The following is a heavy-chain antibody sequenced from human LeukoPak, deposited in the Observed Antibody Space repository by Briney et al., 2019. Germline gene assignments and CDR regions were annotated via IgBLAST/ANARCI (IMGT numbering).Heavy chain of an antibody. J-gene: IGHJ4*02. Sequence: SETLSLTCTVSGGSINTYYWSWVRQPPGKGLEWLGYIYSDGSTNYNPSLKGRLTISVDTSKNQFSLKLSSVIPADTAVYYCARVLSTGRSDNWGQGTLVTVSS. CDR1: GGSINTYY. V-gene: IGHV4-59*01. D-gene: IGHD2-8*02. CDR3: ARVLSTGRSDN. CDR2: IYSDGST.